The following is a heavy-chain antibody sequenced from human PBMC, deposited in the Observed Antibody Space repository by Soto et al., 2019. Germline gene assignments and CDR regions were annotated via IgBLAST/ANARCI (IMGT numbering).Heavy chain of an antibody. CDR1: GGSISSGGYY. CDR3: ARDRTQNYGSGSYYVNNRAFDI. V-gene: IGHV4-31*03. Sequence: QVQLQESGPGLVKPSQTLSLTCTVSGGSISSGGYYWSWIRQHPGKGLAWIGYIYYSGSTYYNPSRKSRVTISVDTSKNQFSLKLSSVTAADTAVYYCARDRTQNYGSGSYYVNNRAFDIWGQGTMVTVSS. J-gene: IGHJ3*02. D-gene: IGHD3-10*01. CDR2: IYYSGST.